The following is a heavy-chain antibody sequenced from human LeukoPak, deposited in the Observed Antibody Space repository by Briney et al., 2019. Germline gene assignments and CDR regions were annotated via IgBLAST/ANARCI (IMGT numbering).Heavy chain of an antibody. Sequence: ASVKVSCKASGYTFTSYGISWVRQAPGQGLEWMGRINPNSGGTNYAQKFQGRVTMTRDTSISTAYMELSRLRSDDTAVYYCARAQVGCSSTSCYDSYYYYYMDVWGKGTTVTVSS. CDR1: GYTFTSYG. J-gene: IGHJ6*03. V-gene: IGHV1-2*06. CDR3: ARAQVGCSSTSCYDSYYYYYMDV. D-gene: IGHD2-2*01. CDR2: INPNSGGT.